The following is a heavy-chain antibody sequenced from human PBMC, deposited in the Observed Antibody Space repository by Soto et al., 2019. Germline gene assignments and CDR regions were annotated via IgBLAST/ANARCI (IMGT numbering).Heavy chain of an antibody. CDR2: MLYSGST. V-gene: IGHV4-39*01. CDR1: GGSISSSAYY. J-gene: IGHJ4*02. CDR3: ARHHDYVWGTYRWALDY. D-gene: IGHD3-16*02. Sequence: QLQLQESGPGLVKASETLSLTCTVSGGSISSSAYYWGWIRQPPGTGLEWVGSMLYSGSTNYNPSLRSRVTISVDTSKNQFSLRLRSVTAADTAVYYCARHHDYVWGTYRWALDYWGQGTLVTVSS.